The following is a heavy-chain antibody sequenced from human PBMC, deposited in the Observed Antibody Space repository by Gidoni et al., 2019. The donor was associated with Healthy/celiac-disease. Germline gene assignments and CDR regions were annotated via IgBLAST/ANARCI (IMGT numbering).Heavy chain of an antibody. D-gene: IGHD2-2*01. J-gene: IGHJ4*02. Sequence: QVQLQESGPGLVKPSQTLSLTCTVPGGSISSGSYYWSWIRQPAGKGLEWIGRIYTSGSTNYNPSLKSRVTMSVDTSKNQFSLKLSSVTAADTAVYYCARDCSSTSCYDYWGQGTLVTVSS. V-gene: IGHV4-61*02. CDR2: IYTSGST. CDR1: GGSISSGSYY. CDR3: ARDCSSTSCYDY.